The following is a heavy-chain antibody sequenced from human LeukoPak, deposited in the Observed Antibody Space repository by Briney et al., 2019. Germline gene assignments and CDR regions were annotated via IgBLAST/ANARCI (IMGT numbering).Heavy chain of an antibody. CDR3: AREWWLRTDAFDI. CDR2: IRDDVNKK. CDR1: GFIFNTYG. V-gene: IGHV3-30*02. D-gene: IGHD5-12*01. J-gene: IGHJ3*02. Sequence: GGSLRLSCTASGFIFNTYGIHWVRQAPGKGLEWVAFIRDDVNKKYYADSVKGRFTISRDNAKNPLYLQMNSLRAEDTAVYYCAREWWLRTDAFDIWGQGTMVTVSS.